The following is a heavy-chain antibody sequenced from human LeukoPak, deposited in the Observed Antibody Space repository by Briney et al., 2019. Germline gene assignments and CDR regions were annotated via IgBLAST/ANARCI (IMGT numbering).Heavy chain of an antibody. CDR1: GGSFSGYY. CDR3: ARHSGLGYSYDFDY. J-gene: IGHJ4*02. V-gene: IGHV4-34*01. CDR2: INHSGST. D-gene: IGHD5-18*01. Sequence: TSETLSLTCAVYGGSFSGYYWSWIRQPPGKGLEWIGEINHSGSTNYNPSLKSRVTISVDTSKNQFSLKLSSVTAADTAVYYCARHSGLGYSYDFDYWGQGTLVTVSS.